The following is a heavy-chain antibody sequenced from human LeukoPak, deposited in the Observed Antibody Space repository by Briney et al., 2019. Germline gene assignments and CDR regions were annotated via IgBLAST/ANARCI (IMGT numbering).Heavy chain of an antibody. CDR2: ISYDGSNK. V-gene: IGHV3-30*04. D-gene: IGHD5-18*01. CDR3: AREMLEDTAMVKAFDI. Sequence: PGGSPRLSCAASGFTFSSYAMHWVRQAPGKGLEWVAVISYDGSNKYYADSVKGRFTISRDNSKNTLYLQMNSLRAEDTAVYYCAREMLEDTAMVKAFDIWGQGTMVTVSS. CDR1: GFTFSSYA. J-gene: IGHJ3*02.